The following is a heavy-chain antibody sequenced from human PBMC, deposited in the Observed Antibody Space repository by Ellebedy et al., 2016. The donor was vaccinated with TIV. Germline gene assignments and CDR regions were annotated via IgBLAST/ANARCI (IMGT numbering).Heavy chain of an antibody. CDR1: GFTFSDSG. D-gene: IGHD1-26*01. Sequence: GGSLRLSCKASGFTFSDSGMHWVRQAPGKGLEWVAFISRDGGNKIYADSVKGRVTISRDNSESTVHLQVNTLTVEDTGVYYCARDRGSRSPGYVSPMDLWGQGTTVTAS. V-gene: IGHV3-30*03. J-gene: IGHJ6*02. CDR3: ARDRGSRSPGYVSPMDL. CDR2: ISRDGGNK.